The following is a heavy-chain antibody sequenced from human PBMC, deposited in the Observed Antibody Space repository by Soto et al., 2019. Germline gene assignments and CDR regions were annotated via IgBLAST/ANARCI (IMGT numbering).Heavy chain of an antibody. CDR3: ARNGYSSGWSYLDH. J-gene: IGHJ4*01. V-gene: IGHV4-59*11. CDR1: GGSISGHY. D-gene: IGHD6-19*01. Sequence: SETLSLTCTVSGGSISGHYWSWIRQTPGRGLEWIGFMYYAGTTHYNPSLKSRVTMSVDTSENQFSLSLSSVTAADTAVYYCARNGYSSGWSYLDHWGQGTLVTVSS. CDR2: MYYAGTT.